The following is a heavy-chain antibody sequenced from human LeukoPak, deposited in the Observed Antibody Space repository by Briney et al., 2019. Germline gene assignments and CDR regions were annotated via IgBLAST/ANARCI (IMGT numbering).Heavy chain of an antibody. CDR2: IGGSGAGT. D-gene: IGHD3-10*01. Sequence: HAGGSLRLSCAASGFTFSSYAMSWVRQAPGKGLEWVSSIGGSGAGTYYAGSVKGRFAISRDNSKNTLYLQMNSLRAEDTAVYYCAKELPPAGAFDYWGQGILVTVSS. J-gene: IGHJ4*02. CDR1: GFTFSSYA. CDR3: AKELPPAGAFDY. V-gene: IGHV3-23*01.